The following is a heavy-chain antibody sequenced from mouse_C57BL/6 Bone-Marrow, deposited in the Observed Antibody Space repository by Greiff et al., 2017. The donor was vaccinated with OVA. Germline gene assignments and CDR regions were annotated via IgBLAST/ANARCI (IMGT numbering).Heavy chain of an antibody. CDR3: AIHPPFAY. CDR2: INPNNGGT. J-gene: IGHJ3*01. Sequence: VQLQQSGPELVKPRASVKMSCKASGYTFTDYNMHWVKQRHGKSLEWIGYINPNNGGTSYNQKFKGKATLNVNKSSSTAYMELRSLTSEYSAVYYCAIHPPFAYWGQGTLVTVSA. CDR1: GYTFTDYN. V-gene: IGHV1-22*01.